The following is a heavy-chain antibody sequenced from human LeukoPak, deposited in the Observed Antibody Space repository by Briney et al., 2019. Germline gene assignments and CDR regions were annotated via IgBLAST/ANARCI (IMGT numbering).Heavy chain of an antibody. CDR3: AREPSVFVRLHDAFDI. V-gene: IGHV1-46*01. CDR2: INPSGGST. D-gene: IGHD2-8*01. CDR1: GYTFTSYY. J-gene: IGHJ3*02. Sequence: GASVKVSCKASGYTFTSYYMHWVRQAPGQGLEWMGIINPSGGSTSYAQKFQGRVTMTRDTSTSTVYMELSSLRSEDTAVYYCAREPSVFVRLHDAFDIWGQGTMVTVSS.